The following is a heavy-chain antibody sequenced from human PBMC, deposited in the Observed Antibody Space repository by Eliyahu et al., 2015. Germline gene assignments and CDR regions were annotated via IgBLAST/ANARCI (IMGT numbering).Heavy chain of an antibody. J-gene: IGHJ6*02. CDR3: ARRLMDV. Sequence: EVQLVQSGAEIKXPGXSXXIXCQGFGYDFVNYWIAWVRXMPGKGLEWMGMVYPSDSDTXYSPSFQGQVTISVDKSISSAYLHWSSLKASDSAIYYCARRLMDVWGQGTTVTVS. CDR1: GYDFVNYW. CDR2: VYPSDSDT. V-gene: IGHV5-51*01.